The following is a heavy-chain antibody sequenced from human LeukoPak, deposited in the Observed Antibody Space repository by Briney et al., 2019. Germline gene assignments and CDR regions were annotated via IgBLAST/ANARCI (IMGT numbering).Heavy chain of an antibody. CDR1: GGSFSGYY. V-gene: IGHV4-59*01. Sequence: SETLSLTCAVYGGSFSGYYWSWIRQPPGKGLEWIGYIYYSGSTNYNPSLKSRVTISVDTSKNQFSLKLSSVTAADTAVYYCARENGLGYCTNGVCFTDAFDIWGQGTMVTVSS. CDR3: ARENGLGYCTNGVCFTDAFDI. D-gene: IGHD2-8*01. CDR2: IYYSGST. J-gene: IGHJ3*02.